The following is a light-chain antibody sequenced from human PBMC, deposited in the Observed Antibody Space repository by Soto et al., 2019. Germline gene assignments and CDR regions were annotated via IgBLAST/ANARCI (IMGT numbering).Light chain of an antibody. Sequence: QSVLTQPRSVSGSPGQSVTISCTGTSSDVGGYNSVSWYQHHPGKAPKLMIYDDTKRPSGVPDRFSGSKSGNTASLTISGLQAEDEADYYCCSYAGSRVVFGGGTKVTVL. CDR3: CSYAGSRVV. CDR1: SSDVGGYNS. V-gene: IGLV2-11*01. J-gene: IGLJ2*01. CDR2: DDT.